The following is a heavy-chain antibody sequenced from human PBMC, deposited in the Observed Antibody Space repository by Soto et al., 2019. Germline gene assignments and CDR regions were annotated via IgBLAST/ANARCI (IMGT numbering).Heavy chain of an antibody. Sequence: QVQLQQWGAGLLKPSETLSLTCAVYGGSFSGYYWSWIRQPPGKGLEWSGEINHSGSTNYNPSLKSRVSISVDTSKNQVSLKLSSLTAADTAVYYCASIEVAGKVDYCGQGTLVTVSS. J-gene: IGHJ4*02. CDR2: INHSGST. V-gene: IGHV4-34*01. CDR3: ASIEVAGKVDY. CDR1: GGSFSGYY. D-gene: IGHD6-19*01.